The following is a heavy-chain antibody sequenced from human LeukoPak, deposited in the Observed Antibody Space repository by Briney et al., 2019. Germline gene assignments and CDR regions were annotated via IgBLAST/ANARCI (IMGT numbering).Heavy chain of an antibody. V-gene: IGHV3-23*01. CDR3: AKIVYYYDSSGYYEGAFDY. J-gene: IGHJ4*02. CDR1: GFTFSSYA. CDR2: ISGSGGST. D-gene: IGHD3-22*01. Sequence: GGSLRLSCAASGFTFSSYAMSWVRQAPGKGLEWVSAISGSGGSTYYADSVKGRFTISRDNSKNTLYLQMNSLRAEDTAVYYCAKIVYYYDSSGYYEGAFDYWGQGTLVTVPS.